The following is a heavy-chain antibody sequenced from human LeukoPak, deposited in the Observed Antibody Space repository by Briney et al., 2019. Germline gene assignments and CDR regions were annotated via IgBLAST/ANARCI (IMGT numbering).Heavy chain of an antibody. CDR2: ISAYNGNR. J-gene: IGHJ4*02. CDR3: ARHNGGYSYGRTDY. V-gene: IGHV1-18*01. D-gene: IGHD5-18*01. Sequence: ASVKVSCKASGYTFTSYGISWVRQAPGQGREWMGWISAYNGNRNYAQKLQGRVTMTPDTSTSSAYMELRSRRSDDTAVYYWARHNGGYSYGRTDYWGQGTQVAVSS. CDR1: GYTFTSYG.